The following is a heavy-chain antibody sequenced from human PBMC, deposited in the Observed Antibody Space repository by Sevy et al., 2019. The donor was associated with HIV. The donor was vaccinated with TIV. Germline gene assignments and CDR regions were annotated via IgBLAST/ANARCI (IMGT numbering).Heavy chain of an antibody. CDR2: INPNSGGT. Sequence: ASVKVSCKASGYTFTGYYMHWVRQAPGQGLEWMGRINPNSGGTNYAQKFQGRVTMTRDTSISTAYMELSRLRSDDTAVYYCARVPGSSWPNYYYYGMDVWGQGTTVTVSS. V-gene: IGHV1-2*06. D-gene: IGHD6-13*01. CDR1: GYTFTGYY. J-gene: IGHJ6*02. CDR3: ARVPGSSWPNYYYYGMDV.